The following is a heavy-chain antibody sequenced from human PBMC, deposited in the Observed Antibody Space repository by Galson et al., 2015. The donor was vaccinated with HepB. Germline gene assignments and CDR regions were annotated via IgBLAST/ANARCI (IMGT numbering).Heavy chain of an antibody. CDR3: AKDQDFLTGYIMDV. CDR2: ISYDGSNK. Sequence: SLRLSCAASGFIFSTCAMHWVRQAPGKGLEWVSVISYDGSNKYYVDAVKGRFTVSRDDSKNTLYLQMNSLRVEDTAVYFCAKDQDFLTGYIMDVWGIGTTVTVSA. CDR1: GFIFSTCA. V-gene: IGHV3-30*18. D-gene: IGHD3/OR15-3a*01. J-gene: IGHJ6*04.